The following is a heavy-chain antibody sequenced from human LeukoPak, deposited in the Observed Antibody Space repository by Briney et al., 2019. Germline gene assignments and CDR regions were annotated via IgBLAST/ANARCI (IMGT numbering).Heavy chain of an antibody. Sequence: PSETLSLTCTVSGYSISNGYYWGCIRQPPGKGLEWIGYIYYSGSTNYNPSLKSRPTISVDTSKNQFSLKLSSVTAADTAVYYCARGRYVYYYYYYMDVWGKGTTVTISS. CDR1: GYSISNGYY. J-gene: IGHJ6*03. V-gene: IGHV4-59*01. D-gene: IGHD2-8*01. CDR2: IYYSGST. CDR3: ARGRYVYYYYYYMDV.